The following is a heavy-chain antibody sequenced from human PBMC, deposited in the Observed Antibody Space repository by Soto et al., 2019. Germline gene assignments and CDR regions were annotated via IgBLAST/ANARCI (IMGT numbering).Heavy chain of an antibody. J-gene: IGHJ6*02. Sequence: PGGSLRLSCAASGFTFSSYAMSWVRQAPGKGLEWVSAISGSGGSTYYADSVKGRFTISRDNSKNTLYLQMSSLKTEDTAVYYCATVDRAMVRVSYYSYYYSMDVWGQGTTVTVSS. CDR3: ATVDRAMVRVSYYSYYYSMDV. CDR1: GFTFSSYA. D-gene: IGHD5-18*01. V-gene: IGHV3-23*01. CDR2: ISGSGGST.